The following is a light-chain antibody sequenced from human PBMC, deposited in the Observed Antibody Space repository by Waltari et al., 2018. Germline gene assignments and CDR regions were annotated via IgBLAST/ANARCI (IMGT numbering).Light chain of an antibody. Sequence: EIVMTQSPATLSVSPGERATLSCRASQSVSSNLAWYQQKPGQAPRLLIYGASTRATGIPARFSGSGSGTEFTLTISSLQAEDVAVYYCQQHHSAPLTFGGGTKVEI. CDR2: GAS. J-gene: IGKJ4*01. CDR3: QQHHSAPLT. CDR1: QSVSSN. V-gene: IGKV3-15*01.